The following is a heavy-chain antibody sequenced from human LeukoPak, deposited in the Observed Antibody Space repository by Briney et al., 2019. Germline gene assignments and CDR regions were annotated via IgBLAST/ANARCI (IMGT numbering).Heavy chain of an antibody. D-gene: IGHD6-6*01. Sequence: PSETLSLTCTVSGGSISSYYWSWIRQPPGKGLECIGYIYTSGSTNYNPSLKSRVTISVDTSKNQFSLKLSSVTAADTAVYYCARLGSSSHADYYYYMDVCGKGTTVTVSS. J-gene: IGHJ6*03. CDR2: IYTSGST. CDR3: ARLGSSSHADYYYYMDV. CDR1: GGSISSYY. V-gene: IGHV4-4*09.